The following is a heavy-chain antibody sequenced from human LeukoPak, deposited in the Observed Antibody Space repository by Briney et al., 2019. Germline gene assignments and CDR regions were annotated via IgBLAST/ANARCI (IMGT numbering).Heavy chain of an antibody. Sequence: GASVKVSCKASGGTFSSYAISWVRQAPGQGLEWMGGIIPIFGTANYAQKFQGRVTITADKSTSTAYMELSSLRSEDTAVYYCARIEDDSSGYYDYWGQGTLVTVSS. CDR3: ARIEDDSSGYYDY. J-gene: IGHJ4*02. V-gene: IGHV1-69*06. CDR2: IIPIFGTA. CDR1: GGTFSSYA. D-gene: IGHD3-22*01.